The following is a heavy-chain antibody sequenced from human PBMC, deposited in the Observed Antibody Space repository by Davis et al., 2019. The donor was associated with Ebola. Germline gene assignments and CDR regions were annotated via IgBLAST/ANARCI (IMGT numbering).Heavy chain of an antibody. V-gene: IGHV1-3*01. CDR3: ARIILGRDFYGMDV. CDR1: GFTFTNYA. CDR2: INAGNGNT. Sequence: ASVQVSCKASGFTFTNYAIHWVRQAPGQSLEWVGWINAGNGNTKYSQKFQGRVTITTDTSAGTAYMELSSLRSEDTAVFYCARIILGRDFYGMDVWGQGTTVTVSS. J-gene: IGHJ6*02.